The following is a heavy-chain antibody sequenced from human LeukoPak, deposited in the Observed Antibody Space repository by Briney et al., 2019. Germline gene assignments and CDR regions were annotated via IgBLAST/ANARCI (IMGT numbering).Heavy chain of an antibody. Sequence: PGGSLRLSCAASGFTFSSYGMHWVRQAPGKGLEWVAVIWYDRSNKYYADSVKGRFTISRDNSKNTLYLQMNSLRAEDTAVYYCASSTAMVPGDYWGQGTLVTVSS. CDR3: ASSTAMVPGDY. CDR1: GFTFSSYG. CDR2: IWYDRSNK. V-gene: IGHV3-33*01. D-gene: IGHD5-18*01. J-gene: IGHJ4*02.